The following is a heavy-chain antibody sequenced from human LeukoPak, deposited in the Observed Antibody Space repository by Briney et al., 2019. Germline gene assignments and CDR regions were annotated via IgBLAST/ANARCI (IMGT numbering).Heavy chain of an antibody. Sequence: PGRSLRLSCAASGFTFSSYGMHWVRQAPGKGLEWVAVISYDGSNKYYADSVKGRFTISRDNSKNTLYLQMNSLRAEDTAVYYCAKDVSIAAAGSGYWGQGTLVTVSS. CDR1: GFTFSSYG. CDR2: ISYDGSNK. J-gene: IGHJ4*02. D-gene: IGHD6-13*01. V-gene: IGHV3-30*18. CDR3: AKDVSIAAAGSGY.